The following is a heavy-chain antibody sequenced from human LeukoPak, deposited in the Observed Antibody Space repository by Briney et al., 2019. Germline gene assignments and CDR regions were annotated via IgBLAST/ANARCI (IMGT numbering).Heavy chain of an antibody. CDR2: IYPGDSDT. V-gene: IGHV5-51*01. CDR3: ARITCSSTSCYTPYYYYGMDV. CDR1: GXSFTSYW. Sequence: GESLKISCKGSGXSFTSYWIGWVRQMPGKGLEWMGIIYPGDSDTRYSPSFQGQVTISADKSISTAYLQWSSLKASDTAMYYCARITCSSTSCYTPYYYYGMDVWGQGTTVTVSS. D-gene: IGHD2-2*02. J-gene: IGHJ6*02.